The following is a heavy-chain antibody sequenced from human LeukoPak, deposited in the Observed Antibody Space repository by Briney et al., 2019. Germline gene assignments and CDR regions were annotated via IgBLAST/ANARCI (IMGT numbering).Heavy chain of an antibody. CDR1: GGSFSGHY. J-gene: IGHJ4*02. V-gene: IGHV4-34*01. CDR2: INHSGST. CDR3: ARVNYYDSSGYLD. D-gene: IGHD3-22*01. Sequence: SEILSLTCAVYGGSFSGHYWTWIRQPPGKGLEWIGEINHSGSTNYNPSLKSRVTISVDTSKNQFSLKLSSVTAADTAVYYCARVNYYDSSGYLDWGQGTLVTVSS.